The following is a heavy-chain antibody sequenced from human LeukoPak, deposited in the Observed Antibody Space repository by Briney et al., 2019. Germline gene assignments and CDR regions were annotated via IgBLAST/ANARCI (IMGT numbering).Heavy chain of an antibody. CDR2: INPNSGGT. Sequence: ASVKVSCKVSGYTLTELSMHWVRQAPGQGLEWMGWINPNSGGTNYAQKFQGRVTMTRDTSISTAYMELSRLRSDDTAVYYCARGGQWLVTYLVWFDPWGQGTLVTVSS. D-gene: IGHD6-19*01. V-gene: IGHV1-2*02. J-gene: IGHJ5*02. CDR1: GYTLTELS. CDR3: ARGGQWLVTYLVWFDP.